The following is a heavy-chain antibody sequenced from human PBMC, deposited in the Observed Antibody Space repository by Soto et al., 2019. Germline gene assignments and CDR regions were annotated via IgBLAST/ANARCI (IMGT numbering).Heavy chain of an antibody. CDR1: GFTFSSYA. D-gene: IGHD3-3*01. Sequence: GGSLRLSCAASGFTFSSYAMHWVRQAPGKGLEWVAVISYDGSNKYYADSVKGRFTISRDNSKNTLYLQMNSLGAEDTAVYYCATSNPPHYLEWLLIYYYGMDVWGQGTTVTVSS. J-gene: IGHJ6*02. CDR2: ISYDGSNK. V-gene: IGHV3-30-3*01. CDR3: ATSNPPHYLEWLLIYYYGMDV.